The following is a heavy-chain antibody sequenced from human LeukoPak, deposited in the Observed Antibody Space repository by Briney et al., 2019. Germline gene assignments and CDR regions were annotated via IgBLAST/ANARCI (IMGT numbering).Heavy chain of an antibody. CDR3: ARDRALYSSPHDAFDI. CDR2: IYYSGST. CDR1: GGSISSSSYY. Sequence: PSETLSLTCTVSGGSISSSSYYWGWIRQPPGTGLEWIGSIYYSGSTYYNPSLKSRVTISVDTSKNQFSLKLSSVTAADTAVYYCARDRALYSSPHDAFDIWGQGTMVTVSS. V-gene: IGHV4-39*07. J-gene: IGHJ3*02. D-gene: IGHD6-13*01.